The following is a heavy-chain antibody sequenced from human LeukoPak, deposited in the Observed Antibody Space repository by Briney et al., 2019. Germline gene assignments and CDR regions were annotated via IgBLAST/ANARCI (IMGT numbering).Heavy chain of an antibody. V-gene: IGHV3-21*01. Sequence: GGSLRLSCTASGFPFSSYSMNWVRQAPGKGLEWVSSISSGSTYIYYADSVKGRFTISRDNAKNSLYLQMNSLRAEDTAMYYCASMITFGGVIDYWGQGTLVTVSS. D-gene: IGHD3-16*02. CDR1: GFPFSSYS. CDR3: ASMITFGGVIDY. CDR2: ISSGSTYI. J-gene: IGHJ4*02.